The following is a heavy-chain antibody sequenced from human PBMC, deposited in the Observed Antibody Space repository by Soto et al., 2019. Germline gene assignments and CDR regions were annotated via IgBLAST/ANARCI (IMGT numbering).Heavy chain of an antibody. CDR2: IVVGSGNT. CDR1: GFTFTSSA. J-gene: IGHJ4*02. CDR3: AAPSYDSSGFDH. Sequence: ASVKVSCKASGFTFTSSAVQWVRQARGQRLEWIGWIVVGSGNTNYAQKFQERVTITRDMSTSIAYMELSSLRSEDTAVYYCAAPSYDSSGFDHWGQGTLVTVSS. D-gene: IGHD3-22*01. V-gene: IGHV1-58*01.